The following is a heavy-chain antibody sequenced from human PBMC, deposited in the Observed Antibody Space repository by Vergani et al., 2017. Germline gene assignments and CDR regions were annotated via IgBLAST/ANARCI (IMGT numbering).Heavy chain of an antibody. CDR1: GGSIRESTYY. D-gene: IGHD3-3*01. J-gene: IGHJ6*03. V-gene: IGHV4-39*01. CDR3: VLERSRDYTDYYYYMDV. Sequence: QLQLQQSGPGLVKPSETLSLTCRVSGGSIRESTYYWGWIPQPPGKGLVWVGSIHYSGNTFYSPSLKSRVSMSVDTSKTQASLKLSSMTAADTAVYYCVLERSRDYTDYYYYMDVWGNGTTVTVS. CDR2: IHYSGNT.